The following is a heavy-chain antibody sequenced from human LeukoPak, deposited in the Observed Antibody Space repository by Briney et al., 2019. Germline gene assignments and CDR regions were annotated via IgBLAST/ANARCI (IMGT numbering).Heavy chain of an antibody. CDR2: INHSGST. Sequence: PSETLSLTCAVYGGSFSGYYWSWIRQPPGKGLEWIGEINHSGSTNYNPSLKSRVTISVDTSKNQFSLKLSSVTAADTAVYYCARGTRVAGTTTKFDYWGQGTLVTVSS. CDR1: GGSFSGYY. CDR3: ARGTRVAGTTTKFDY. V-gene: IGHV4-34*01. J-gene: IGHJ4*02. D-gene: IGHD6-19*01.